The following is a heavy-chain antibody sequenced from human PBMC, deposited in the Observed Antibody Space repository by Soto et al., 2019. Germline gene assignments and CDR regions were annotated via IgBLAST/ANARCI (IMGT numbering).Heavy chain of an antibody. J-gene: IGHJ4*02. CDR1: GYTFTIYG. D-gene: IGHD3-10*01. Sequence: QVQLVQSGAEVKKPGASVKVSCKACGYTFTIYGISWVRQTPRQGLEWMGWIGAYNGNTNYAQKLQGRVTITTDTSTSTAYMELRSLRSDATAVYSCARDKGDGSGSYYGYWGQGTLVTVSS. CDR2: IGAYNGNT. CDR3: ARDKGDGSGSYYGY. V-gene: IGHV1-18*01.